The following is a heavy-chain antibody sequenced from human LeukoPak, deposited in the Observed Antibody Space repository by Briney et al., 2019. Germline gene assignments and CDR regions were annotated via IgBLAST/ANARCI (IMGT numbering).Heavy chain of an antibody. CDR3: AKVGQQWLVPYYFDY. Sequence: GGSLRLSCAASGFTFSSYAMSWVRQAPGKGLEWVSAISGSGGSTYYADSVKGRFTISRDNSKNTLYLQMNSLRAEDTAVYYCAKVGQQWLVPYYFDYWGQGTLVTVSS. J-gene: IGHJ4*02. V-gene: IGHV3-23*01. CDR2: ISGSGGST. CDR1: GFTFSSYA. D-gene: IGHD6-19*01.